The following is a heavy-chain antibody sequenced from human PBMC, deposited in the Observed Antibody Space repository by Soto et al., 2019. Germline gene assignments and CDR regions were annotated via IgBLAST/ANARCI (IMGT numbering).Heavy chain of an antibody. V-gene: IGHV3-23*01. J-gene: IGHJ5*02. CDR2: ISGSGGST. CDR1: GFTFSSYA. CDR3: AKDLSYYDILTGPPIGCTSWLDL. Sequence: PGGSLRLSCAASGFTFSSYAMSWVRQAPGKGLEWVSAISGSGGSTYYADSVKGRFTISRDNSKNTLYLQMNSLRAEDTAAYYCAKDLSYYDILTGPPIGCTSWLDLWGQGTLVTVSS. D-gene: IGHD3-9*01.